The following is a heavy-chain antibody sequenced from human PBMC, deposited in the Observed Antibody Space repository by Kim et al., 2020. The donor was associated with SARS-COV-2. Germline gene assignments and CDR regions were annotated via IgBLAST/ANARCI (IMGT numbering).Heavy chain of an antibody. CDR2: ISAYNGNT. CDR1: GYTFTSYG. J-gene: IGHJ4*02. V-gene: IGHV1-18*01. D-gene: IGHD3-16*01. CDR3: ARSNYDYIWGGNSGYYFDY. Sequence: ASVKVSCKASGYTFTSYGISWVRQAPGQGLEWMGWISAYNGNTNYAQKLQGRVTMTTDTSTSTAYMELRSLRSDDTAVYYCARSNYDYIWGGNSGYYFDYWGQGTLVTVSS.